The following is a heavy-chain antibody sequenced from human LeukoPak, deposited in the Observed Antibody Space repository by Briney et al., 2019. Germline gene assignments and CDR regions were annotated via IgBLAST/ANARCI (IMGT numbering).Heavy chain of an antibody. CDR3: AKVMPPGRIRFYSYYMDV. V-gene: IGHV3-30*02. D-gene: IGHD2-15*01. CDR1: GFTFSSHG. Sequence: PGGSLRLSCAASGFTFSSHGMHWVRQAPGKGLEWVAVIRYDGSNEYYADSVKGRFTISRDKSKNTLSLQMNGLRVEDTAVYYCAKVMPPGRIRFYSYYMDVWGKGTTVTVS. J-gene: IGHJ6*03. CDR2: IRYDGSNE.